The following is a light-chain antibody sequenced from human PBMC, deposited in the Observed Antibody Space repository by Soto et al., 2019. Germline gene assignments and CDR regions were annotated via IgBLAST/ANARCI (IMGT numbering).Light chain of an antibody. Sequence: QSVLTQAPSASGTPGQRVTISCSGSSFNIGSNYVYWYQQLPGTAPKLVIFRNDQRPSGIPDRISGSKSGTSASLAISGLRSEDEADYYCLAWDDSLSGYVFGTGTKLTVL. V-gene: IGLV1-47*01. CDR1: SFNIGSNY. J-gene: IGLJ1*01. CDR3: LAWDDSLSGYV. CDR2: RND.